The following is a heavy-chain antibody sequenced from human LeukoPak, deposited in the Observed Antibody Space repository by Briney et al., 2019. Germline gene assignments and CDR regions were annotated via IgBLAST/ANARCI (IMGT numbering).Heavy chain of an antibody. CDR1: GGSISSGGYY. V-gene: IGHV4-31*03. Sequence: PSETLSLTCTVSGGSISSGGYYWSWIRQHPGKGLEWIGYIYYSGSTYYNPSLKSRVTISVDTSKNQFSLKLSSVTAADTAVYYCARSMIVVENFDYWGQGTLVTVSS. J-gene: IGHJ4*02. CDR3: ARSMIVVENFDY. CDR2: IYYSGST. D-gene: IGHD3-22*01.